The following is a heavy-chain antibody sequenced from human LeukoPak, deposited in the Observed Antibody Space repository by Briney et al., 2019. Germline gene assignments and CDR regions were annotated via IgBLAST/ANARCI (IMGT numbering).Heavy chain of an antibody. CDR2: IYDSGVT. Sequence: PSETLSLTCIVSGGSIRSYYWSWIRHPPGRGVGWLGYIYDSGVTNYNTSLKSGVTISTDTSENQLSLKLGSVTAADTAVYYCARGLDSGWYGEWTLWGQGILVTVSS. V-gene: IGHV4-59*12. J-gene: IGHJ4*02. CDR3: ARGLDSGWYGEWTL. D-gene: IGHD6-19*01. CDR1: GGSIRSYY.